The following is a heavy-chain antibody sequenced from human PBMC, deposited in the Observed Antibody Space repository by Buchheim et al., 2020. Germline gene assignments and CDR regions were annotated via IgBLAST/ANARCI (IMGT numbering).Heavy chain of an antibody. J-gene: IGHJ4*02. CDR2: INNIGNSI. CDR3: ARDGKWLVTD. V-gene: IGHV3-11*01. D-gene: IGHD6-19*01. Sequence: QVQLVESGGGLVKPGGSLRLSCAASGFIFSDYDMTWIRQAPGRGLEWVSYINNIGNSIYYADSVKGRFTISRGNAKHSLSLQMNSLRAEDTAVYYCARDGKWLVTDWGQGTL. CDR1: GFIFSDYD.